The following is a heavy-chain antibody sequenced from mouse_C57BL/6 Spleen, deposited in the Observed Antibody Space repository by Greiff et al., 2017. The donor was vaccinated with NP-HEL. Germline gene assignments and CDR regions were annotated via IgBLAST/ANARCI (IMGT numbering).Heavy chain of an antibody. Sequence: QVQLKESGAELARPGASVKLSCKASGYTFTSYGISWVKQRTGQGLEWIGEIYPRSGNTYYNEKFKGKATLTADKSSSTAYMELRSLTSEDSAVYFCAHYYGSSSWFAYWGQGTLVTVSA. J-gene: IGHJ3*01. CDR3: AHYYGSSSWFAY. CDR1: GYTFTSYG. V-gene: IGHV1-81*01. D-gene: IGHD1-1*01. CDR2: IYPRSGNT.